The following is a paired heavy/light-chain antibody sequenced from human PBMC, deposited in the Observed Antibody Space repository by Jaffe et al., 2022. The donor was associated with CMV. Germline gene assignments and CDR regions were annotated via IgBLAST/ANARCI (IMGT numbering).Light chain of an antibody. CDR1: QSISTF. CDR3: QQSYATPRT. V-gene: IGKV1-39*01. CDR2: AAS. Sequence: DIQMTQSPSSLSASVGDRVTITCRASQSISTFLNWYQQKPGTAPRLLIYAASSLQGGVPSRFSGSGSATDFTLIISSLQPEDFATYHCQQSYATPRTFGQGTKVEVK. J-gene: IGKJ1*01.
Heavy chain of an antibody. CDR3: TTEIAVVISSWFDI. V-gene: IGHV3-15*01. J-gene: IGHJ5*02. CDR1: GFIFTNAW. D-gene: IGHD3-22*01. CDR2: IRSKSDGETT. Sequence: EVQLVESGGGFVKPGGSLRLSCAGSGFIFTNAWMSWVRQAPGKGLEWVGRIRSKSDGETTDYTAPVTGRFTISRDDSKNTLYLQMNSLRTEDTAVYYCTTEIAVVISSWFDIWGQGTLVTVSS.